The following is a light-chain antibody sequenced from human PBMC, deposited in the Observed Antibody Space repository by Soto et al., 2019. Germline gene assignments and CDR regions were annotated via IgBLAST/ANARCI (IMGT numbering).Light chain of an antibody. J-gene: IGLJ2*01. CDR3: SSYTTSSTVV. Sequence: QSALTQPASVSGSPGQSITIPCTGSSSDVGGYDYVCWYQQYPGKAPKLIIYAVTDRPSGVSNRFSGSKSGNTASLIISGLQAEDEADYYCSSYTTSSTVVFGGGTKLTVL. CDR1: SSDVGGYDY. V-gene: IGLV2-14*03. CDR2: AVT.